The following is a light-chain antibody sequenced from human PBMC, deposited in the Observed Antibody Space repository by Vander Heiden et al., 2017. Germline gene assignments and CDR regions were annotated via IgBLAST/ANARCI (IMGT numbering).Light chain of an antibody. CDR1: QSVSSN. CDR2: SAS. V-gene: IGKV3-15*01. J-gene: IGKJ2*01. Sequence: ELVMTHSPSPSSLSPRQRATLSCRASQSVSSNLAWYQQKPGQAPRLLIYSASTRATGIPARFSGSGSGTEFTLTISSLQSEDLAVYYCQQYDNWPPFTFGQGTKLEIE. CDR3: QQYDNWPPFT.